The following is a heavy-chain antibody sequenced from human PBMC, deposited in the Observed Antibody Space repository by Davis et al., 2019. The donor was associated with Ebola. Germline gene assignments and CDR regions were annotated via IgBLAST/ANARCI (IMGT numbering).Heavy chain of an antibody. Sequence: PGGSLRLSCAASGFTFSSYWMSWVRQAPGKGLEWVANIKQDGSEKYYVDSVKGRFTISRDNAKNSLYLQMNSLRAEDTAVYYCARVGRDSGYDYYYYYGMDVWGQGTTVTVSS. CDR1: GFTFSSYW. D-gene: IGHD5-12*01. J-gene: IGHJ6*02. V-gene: IGHV3-7*01. CDR2: IKQDGSEK. CDR3: ARVGRDSGYDYYYYYGMDV.